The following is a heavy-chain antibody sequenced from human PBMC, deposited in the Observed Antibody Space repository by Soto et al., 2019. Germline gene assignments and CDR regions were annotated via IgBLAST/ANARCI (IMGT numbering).Heavy chain of an antibody. CDR2: ISSDGHHQ. CDR1: GFSFNDYA. D-gene: IGHD3-22*01. CDR3: SRGTYYPQSSGLHADY. J-gene: IGHJ4*02. Sequence: PGGSLRLSCAPSGFSFNDYAMYWVRQAPGQGLEWVAIISSDGHHQFYLDNLRGRFTVSRDNSKNTLYLQMNSLRPEDTAVYYCSRGTYYPQSSGLHADYWGPGTVVTVSS. V-gene: IGHV3-30*03.